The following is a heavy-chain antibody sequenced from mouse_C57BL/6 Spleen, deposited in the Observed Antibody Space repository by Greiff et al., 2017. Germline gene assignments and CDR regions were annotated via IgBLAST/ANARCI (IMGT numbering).Heavy chain of an antibody. CDR2: IWSGGST. CDR1: GFSLTSYG. J-gene: IGHJ2*01. V-gene: IGHV2-2*01. Sequence: QVQLKESGPGLVQPSQSLSITCTVSGFSLTSYGVHWVRQSPGKGLEWLGVIWSGGSTDNNAAFISRLSISKDNSKSQVFFKMNSLQADDTAIYYCARGGYYFDYWGQGTTLTVSS. CDR3: ARGGYYFDY.